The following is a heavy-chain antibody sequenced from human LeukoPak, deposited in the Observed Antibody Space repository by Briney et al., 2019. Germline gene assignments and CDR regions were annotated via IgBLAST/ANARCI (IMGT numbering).Heavy chain of an antibody. CDR3: ASKRGFRYDAFDI. CDR1: GGSISSSSYY. D-gene: IGHD3-10*01. V-gene: IGHV4-39*01. CDR2: IYYSGST. J-gene: IGHJ3*02. Sequence: PSETLSLTCTVSGGSISSSSYYWGWIRQPAGKGLEWIGSIYYSGSTYYNPSLKSRVTISVDTSKNQFSLKLSSVTGADTAVYYCASKRGFRYDAFDIWGQGTMVTVSS.